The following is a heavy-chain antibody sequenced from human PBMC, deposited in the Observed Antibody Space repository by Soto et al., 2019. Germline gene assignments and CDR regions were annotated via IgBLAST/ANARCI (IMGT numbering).Heavy chain of an antibody. Sequence: QVQLVQSGAEVKKPGSSVKVSCKASGGTFSSYAISWVRQAPGQGLEWMGGITPIFGTANYAQKFQGRVTITADESTSTAYMELSSLRSEDTAVYYCAILLKAAAGTRWNGMDVWGQGTTVTVSS. D-gene: IGHD6-13*01. CDR2: ITPIFGTA. J-gene: IGHJ6*02. CDR3: AILLKAAAGTRWNGMDV. V-gene: IGHV1-69*01. CDR1: GGTFSSYA.